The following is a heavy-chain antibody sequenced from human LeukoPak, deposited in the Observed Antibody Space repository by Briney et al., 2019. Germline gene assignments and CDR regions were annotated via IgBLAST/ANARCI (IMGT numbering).Heavy chain of an antibody. CDR2: INPNSGDT. CDR3: ARDRRRISDYYGSGRSLHYYMDV. V-gene: IGHV1-2*02. J-gene: IGHJ6*03. CDR1: GYTFTDYY. Sequence: ASVKVSCKASGYTFTDYYMHWVRQAPGQGLEWMGWINPNSGDTNYAQKFQGRVTMTRDTSITTAYMELSSLRSDDTAMYYCARDRRRISDYYGSGRSLHYYMDVWGRGTTVTVSS. D-gene: IGHD3-10*01.